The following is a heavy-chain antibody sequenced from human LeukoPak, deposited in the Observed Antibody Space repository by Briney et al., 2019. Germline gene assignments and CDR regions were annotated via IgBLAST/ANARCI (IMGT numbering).Heavy chain of an antibody. CDR3: ARDVAGSGSL. D-gene: IGHD3-10*01. Sequence: GGSLRLSCAVSGFTFSSYWMHWVRQVAGKGLVWVARINEHGSITDYADSVKDRFTVSRDNAWNTLYLQMNSLRAEDTAVYYCARDVAGSGSLWGQGTLITVSS. J-gene: IGHJ4*02. CDR2: INEHGSIT. V-gene: IGHV3-74*01. CDR1: GFTFSSYW.